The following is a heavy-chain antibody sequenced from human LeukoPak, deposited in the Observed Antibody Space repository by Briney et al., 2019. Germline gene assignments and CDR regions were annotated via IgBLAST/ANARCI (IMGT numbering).Heavy chain of an antibody. CDR1: GFNFRDFA. CDR3: GRASWVSNADAVC. J-gene: IGHJ4*02. Sequence: SGGSLRCSGAGSGFNFRDFALGWFGQAPARGLGGVSSLRGNDETFYADSVKGRFTLSRDNSKNTVYLQLNNLRVEDTAMYYCGRASWVSNADAVCWGQGTLVSVSS. V-gene: IGHV3-23*01. D-gene: IGHD1-1*01. CDR2: LRGNDET.